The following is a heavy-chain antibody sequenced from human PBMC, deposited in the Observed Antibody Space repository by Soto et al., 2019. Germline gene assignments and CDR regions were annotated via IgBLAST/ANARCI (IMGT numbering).Heavy chain of an antibody. J-gene: IGHJ6*02. V-gene: IGHV3-15*07. CDR1: GFTFSNAW. CDR2: IKSKTDGGTT. CDR3: TTELSAIFGVVKDYYYYGMDV. Sequence: PGGSLRLSCAASGFTFSNAWMNWVRQAPGKGLEWVGRIKSKTDGGTTDYAAPVKGRFTISRDDSKNTLYLQMNSLKTEDTAVYYCTTELSAIFGVVKDYYYYGMDVWGQGTTVTVSS. D-gene: IGHD3-3*01.